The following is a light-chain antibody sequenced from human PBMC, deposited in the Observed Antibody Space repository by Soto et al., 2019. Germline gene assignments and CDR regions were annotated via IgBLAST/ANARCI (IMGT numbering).Light chain of an antibody. CDR1: QSVSSSY. Sequence: EIVLKQSPGTLSLSPGERATLSCRASQSVSSSYLAWYQQKPGQAPRLLIYGASSRATGIPDRFSGSGSGTDFTLTISTLEPEDFAVYYCQQYGTSPTFGQGPKVDSK. J-gene: IGKJ1*01. V-gene: IGKV3-20*01. CDR3: QQYGTSPT. CDR2: GAS.